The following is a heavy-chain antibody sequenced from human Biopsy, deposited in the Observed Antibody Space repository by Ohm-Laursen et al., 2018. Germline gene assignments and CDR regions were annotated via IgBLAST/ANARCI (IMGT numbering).Heavy chain of an antibody. V-gene: IGHV1-8*01. Sequence: GASVKASCKTSGYTFINYDIHWVRQASGQGLEWMGWMNPKSGDTGYAHKFQGRVTMARNASIGTANMEMSSLRSEDTAVYYCARGRLSGTRRALDIWGQGTMVTVSS. CDR3: ARGRLSGTRRALDI. CDR2: MNPKSGDT. J-gene: IGHJ3*02. D-gene: IGHD1-7*01. CDR1: GYTFINYD.